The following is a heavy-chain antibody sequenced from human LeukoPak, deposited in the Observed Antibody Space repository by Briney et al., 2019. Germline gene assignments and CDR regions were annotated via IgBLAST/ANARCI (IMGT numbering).Heavy chain of an antibody. CDR2: ISGSGSTI. J-gene: IGHJ4*02. CDR3: ASDSNYGFFGY. D-gene: IGHD4-11*01. Sequence: GGSLRLSCAASGFTFSSYAMSWVRQAPGKGLEWVSAISGSGSTIYYADSVKGRFTISRDNAKNSLYLQMNSLRAEDTAVYYCASDSNYGFFGYWGQGTLVTVSS. CDR1: GFTFSSYA. V-gene: IGHV3-23*01.